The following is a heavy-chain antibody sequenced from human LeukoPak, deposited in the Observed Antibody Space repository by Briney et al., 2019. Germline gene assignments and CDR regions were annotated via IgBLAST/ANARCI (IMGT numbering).Heavy chain of an antibody. CDR3: ARVGRQMVRGVIITFYFDY. D-gene: IGHD3-10*01. CDR1: GFTFSSYE. CDR2: ISSSGSTI. J-gene: IGHJ4*02. V-gene: IGHV3-48*03. Sequence: GGSLRLSCAASGFTFSSYEMNWVRRAPGKGLEWVSYISSSGSTIYYADSVKGRFTISRDNAKNSLYLQMNSLRAEDTAAYYCARVGRQMVRGVIITFYFDYWGQGTLVTVSS.